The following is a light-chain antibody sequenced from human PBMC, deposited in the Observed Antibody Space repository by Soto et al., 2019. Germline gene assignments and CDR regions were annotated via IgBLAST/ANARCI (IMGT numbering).Light chain of an antibody. Sequence: QSALTQPASVSGSPGQSITISCTGTSSDVGSYNLVSWYQQHPGKAPKLMIYEGSKRPSGVPNRFSGSKSGNTASLTISWLQAEDEADYYCCSYAGSSPGVFGGGTTLTVL. CDR2: EGS. J-gene: IGLJ3*02. CDR1: SSDVGSYNL. CDR3: CSYAGSSPGV. V-gene: IGLV2-23*01.